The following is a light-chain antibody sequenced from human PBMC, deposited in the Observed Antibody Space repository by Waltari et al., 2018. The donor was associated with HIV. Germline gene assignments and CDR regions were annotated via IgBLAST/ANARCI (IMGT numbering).Light chain of an antibody. CDR1: QSISSW. J-gene: IGKJ2*01. CDR2: KAS. V-gene: IGKV1-5*03. CDR3: QQYNTYPYT. Sequence: DIQMTQSPSTLSASVGDRVTIICRASQSISSWLAWYQQKPEKAPKLLIYKASSLESGVPSRFSGSGSGTEFTLTISSLQPDDFATYYCQQYNTYPYTFGQGTKLDIK.